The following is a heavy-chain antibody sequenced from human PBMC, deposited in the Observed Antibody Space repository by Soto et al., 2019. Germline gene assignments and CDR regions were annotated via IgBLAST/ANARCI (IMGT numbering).Heavy chain of an antibody. V-gene: IGHV3-33*01. CDR1: GFTFSSYG. CDR3: AREAEENGCPTVADY. D-gene: IGHD6-19*01. J-gene: IGHJ4*02. CDR2: IWYDGSNK. Sequence: QVQLVESGGGVVQPGRSLRLSCAASGFTFSSYGMHWVRQAPGKGLEWVAVIWYDGSNKYYADSVKGRFTISRDNSKNQMYLQMNSLRAEETAVYYCAREAEENGCPTVADYWGQGTLVTVSS.